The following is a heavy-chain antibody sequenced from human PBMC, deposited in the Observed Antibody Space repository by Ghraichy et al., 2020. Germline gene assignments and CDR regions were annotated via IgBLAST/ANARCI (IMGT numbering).Heavy chain of an antibody. J-gene: IGHJ4*02. CDR1: GYTFTGYY. CDR3: ARIAGVFTQQYYFDY. CDR2: INPNSGAT. V-gene: IGHV1-2*04. Sequence: ASVKVSCKASGYTFTGYYMHWVRQAPGQGLEWMGWINPNSGATNYAQRFQGWVTMTRDTSISTAYMELSRLRSDDTAVYYCARIAGVFTQQYYFDYWGQGTLVTVPS. D-gene: IGHD3-10*01.